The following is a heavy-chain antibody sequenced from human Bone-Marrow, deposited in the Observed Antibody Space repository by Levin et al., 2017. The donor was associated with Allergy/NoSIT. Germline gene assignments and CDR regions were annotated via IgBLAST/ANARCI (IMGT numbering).Heavy chain of an antibody. V-gene: IGHV1-2*02. J-gene: IGHJ4*02. Sequence: ASVKVSCTTSGYAFTAHFIQWVRQAPGQGLEWMGWINPKNGETEYAQKFQGRVTMTRDTSASTTYMDLRWLTSDDTATYYCARFTMIRDRDYWGQGTLVIVSS. CDR1: GYAFTAHF. D-gene: IGHD3-10*01. CDR2: INPKNGET. CDR3: ARFTMIRDRDY.